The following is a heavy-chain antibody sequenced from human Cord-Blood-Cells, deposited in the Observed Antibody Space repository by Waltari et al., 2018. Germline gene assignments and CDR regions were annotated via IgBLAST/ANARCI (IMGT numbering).Heavy chain of an antibody. V-gene: IGHV1-24*01. D-gene: IGHD3-10*01. CDR1: GYTVAHLS. CDR3: ATVRGEGWFRELIRFDP. J-gene: IGHJ5*02. Sequence: QVHLVQSGAEGKKPGASVKVPCKVSGYTVAHLSVHSVRKAPGKGLEWMGGFDPEEGETIYARQFQGRVTRTEDTSTDTAYMELSSLRSEDTAVYYCATVRGEGWFRELIRFDPWGQGTLVTVSS. CDR2: FDPEEGET.